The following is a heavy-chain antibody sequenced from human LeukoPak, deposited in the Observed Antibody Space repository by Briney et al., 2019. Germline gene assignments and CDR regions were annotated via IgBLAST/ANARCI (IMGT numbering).Heavy chain of an antibody. J-gene: IGHJ4*02. CDR1: GGSISSGGYY. Sequence: SETLSLTCTVSGGSISSGGYYWSWIRQHPGKGLEWIGYIYYSGSTYYNPSLKSRVTISVDTSKNQFSLKLSSVTAADTAVYYCARGRYSSGWYDYWGQGTLVTVSS. CDR3: ARGRYSSGWYDY. CDR2: IYYSGST. V-gene: IGHV4-31*03. D-gene: IGHD6-19*01.